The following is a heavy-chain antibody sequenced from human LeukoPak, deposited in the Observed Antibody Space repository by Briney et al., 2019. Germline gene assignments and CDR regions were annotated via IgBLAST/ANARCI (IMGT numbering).Heavy chain of an antibody. CDR1: GGSISSYY. CDR2: IYYSGST. Sequence: SETLSLTCTVSGGSISSYYWSWIRQPPGKGLEWIGYIYYSGSTNYNPSLKSRVTISVDTSKNQFSLKLSSVTAADTAVYYCAKQRPTVTTGYYYGMDVWGQGTTVTVSS. CDR3: AKQRPTVTTGYYYGMDV. V-gene: IGHV4-59*08. J-gene: IGHJ6*02. D-gene: IGHD4-17*01.